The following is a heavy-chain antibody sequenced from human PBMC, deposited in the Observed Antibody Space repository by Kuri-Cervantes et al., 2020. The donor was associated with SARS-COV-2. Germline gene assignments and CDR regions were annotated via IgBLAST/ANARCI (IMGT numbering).Heavy chain of an antibody. D-gene: IGHD4-17*01. Sequence: GESLKISCAASGFTFSSYAMSWVRQAPGKGLEWVSAISGSGGSTYYADSVKGRFTISRDNAKNSLYLQMNSLRAKDTAVYYCAKDAVYGDYDTTHFDYWGQGTLVTVSS. V-gene: IGHV3-23*01. CDR1: GFTFSSYA. CDR2: ISGSGGST. CDR3: AKDAVYGDYDTTHFDY. J-gene: IGHJ4*02.